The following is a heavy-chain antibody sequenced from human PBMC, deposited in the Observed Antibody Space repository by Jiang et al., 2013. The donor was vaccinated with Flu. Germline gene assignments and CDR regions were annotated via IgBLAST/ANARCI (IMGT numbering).Heavy chain of an antibody. CDR3: AKGARPVSITIDV. J-gene: IGHJ6*02. V-gene: IGHV4-31*02. D-gene: IGHD1-1*01. Sequence: PGKGLEWIGFISDDWERPRTTRPSGVAFTILIDTSQNQFYLNLGSVTAADTAVYYCAKGARPVSITIDVWGPGTTVTVSS. CDR2: ISDDWER.